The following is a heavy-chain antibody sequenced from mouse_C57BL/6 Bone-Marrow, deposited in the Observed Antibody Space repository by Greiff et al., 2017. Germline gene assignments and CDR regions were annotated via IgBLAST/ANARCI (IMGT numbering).Heavy chain of an antibody. CDR2: IYIGNGYT. V-gene: IGHV1-58*01. J-gene: IGHJ1*03. CDR1: GYTFPSYG. D-gene: IGHD1-1*01. Sequence: EVQLQQSGAELVRPGSSVQMSCKTSGYTFPSYGINWVKQRPGQGLEWIGYIYIGNGYTEYNEKFKGKATLTSDTSSSTAYMQLSSLTSEDSAIYFCARPNFYGSSYWWYFDVWGTGTTVTVSS. CDR3: ARPNFYGSSYWWYFDV.